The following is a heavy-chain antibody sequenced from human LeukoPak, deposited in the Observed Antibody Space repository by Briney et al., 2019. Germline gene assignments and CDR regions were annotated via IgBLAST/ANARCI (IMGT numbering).Heavy chain of an antibody. CDR1: GGSFSGYY. CDR3: AGDPPRITGTTSFDY. D-gene: IGHD1-7*01. V-gene: IGHV4-34*01. J-gene: IGHJ4*02. Sequence: PSETLSLTCAVYGGSFSGYYWSWIRQPPGKGLEWIGEINHSGSTNYIPSLKSRVTISVDTSKNQFSLKLSSVTAADTAVYYCAGDPPRITGTTSFDYWGQGTLVTVSS. CDR2: INHSGST.